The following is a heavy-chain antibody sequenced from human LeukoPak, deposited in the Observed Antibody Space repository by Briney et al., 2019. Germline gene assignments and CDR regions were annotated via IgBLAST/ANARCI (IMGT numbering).Heavy chain of an antibody. D-gene: IGHD6-19*01. CDR2: IWYDGSNK. CDR1: GFTFGSYG. CDR3: AKDHEQWLGQDYFDY. Sequence: GGSLRLSCAASGFTFGSYGMHWVRQAPGKGLEWVAVIWYDGSNKYYADSVKGRFTISRDNSKNTLYLQMNSLRAEDTAVYYCAKDHEQWLGQDYFDYWGQGTLVTVSS. V-gene: IGHV3-33*06. J-gene: IGHJ4*02.